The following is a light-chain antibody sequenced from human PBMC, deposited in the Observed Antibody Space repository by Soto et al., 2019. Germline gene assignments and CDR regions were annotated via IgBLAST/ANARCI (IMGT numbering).Light chain of an antibody. CDR2: EVS. Sequence: QSALTQPASVSGPPGQSITISCTGTSSDVGGYNYVAWYQQHPGKVPRLMIYEVSNRPSGASNRFSGSKSGSTASLTISGVRAEDEADYYCISYTSSSTSYVFGTGTKVTVL. J-gene: IGLJ1*01. CDR1: SSDVGGYNY. CDR3: ISYTSSSTSYV. V-gene: IGLV2-14*01.